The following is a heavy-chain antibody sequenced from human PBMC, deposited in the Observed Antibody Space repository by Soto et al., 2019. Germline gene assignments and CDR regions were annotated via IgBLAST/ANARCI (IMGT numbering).Heavy chain of an antibody. CDR3: ARDLWGYCGTDCYPLDV. D-gene: IGHD2-21*02. Sequence: QVQLQESGPGLVKPSETLSLTCTVSGGSISRYYWSWIRQPPGKGLEWIGYMYNTGSTVYNPPFKSRVNISVDTFKNQFSLKLNSVTAADTAVYYCARDLWGYCGTDCYPLDVWGQGTTVTVSS. J-gene: IGHJ6*02. V-gene: IGHV4-59*01. CDR1: GGSISRYY. CDR2: MYNTGST.